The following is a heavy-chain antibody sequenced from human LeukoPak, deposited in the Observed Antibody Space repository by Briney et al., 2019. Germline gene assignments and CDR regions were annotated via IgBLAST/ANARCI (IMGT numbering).Heavy chain of an antibody. J-gene: IGHJ5*02. V-gene: IGHV1-2*02. CDR2: INPNSGGT. CDR3: ARGSHWELRGIWFDP. D-gene: IGHD1-26*01. Sequence: GASVKVSCKASGYTFTGYYMHWVRQAPGQGLEWMGWINPNSGGTNYAQKFQGRVTMTRDTSISTAYMELSRLRSDDTAVYYCARGSHWELRGIWFDPWGQGTLVTVSS. CDR1: GYTFTGYY.